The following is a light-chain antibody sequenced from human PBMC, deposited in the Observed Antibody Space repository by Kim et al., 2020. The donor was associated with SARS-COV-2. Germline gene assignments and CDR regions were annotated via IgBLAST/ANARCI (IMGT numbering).Light chain of an antibody. J-gene: IGKJ1*01. CDR3: QKYSTAPWT. Sequence: DIQMTQSPSSLSASAGDRVTITCRASQGISNYLVWYQQKPGKVPKVLIYPASTLQSGVPSRFSGSGSGTEFTLTISSLQPEDAATYYCQKYSTAPWTFGQGTKVEIK. CDR2: PAS. V-gene: IGKV1-27*01. CDR1: QGISNY.